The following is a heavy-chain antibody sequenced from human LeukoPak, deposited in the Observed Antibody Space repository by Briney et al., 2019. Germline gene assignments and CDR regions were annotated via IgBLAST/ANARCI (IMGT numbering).Heavy chain of an antibody. J-gene: IGHJ6*03. CDR3: ARAPGVNYYYYMDV. V-gene: IGHV3-20*04. D-gene: IGHD2-8*01. Sequence: GGSLRLSCAASGFTFINAWMAWVRQAPGKGLEWVSGIKWNGGSTGYADSVKGRFTISRDNAKNSLFLQMNSLRAEDTALYYCARAPGVNYYYYMDVWGKGTTVTVSS. CDR2: IKWNGGST. CDR1: GFTFINAW.